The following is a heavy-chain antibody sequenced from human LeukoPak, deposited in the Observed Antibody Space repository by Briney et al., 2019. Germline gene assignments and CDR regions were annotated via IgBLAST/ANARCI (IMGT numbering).Heavy chain of an antibody. D-gene: IGHD5-18*01. J-gene: IGHJ3*02. Sequence: PSETLSLTCTVSGGSINNYYWSWIRQAPGKGLEWIGYIYDSGSTNYKPSLKSRVTISVHTFMNQISLKLTSVTAADTAVYYCARGTGYSDGYGPIDAFDIWGQGTLVTVSS. CDR3: ARGTGYSDGYGPIDAFDI. V-gene: IGHV4-59*01. CDR2: IYDSGST. CDR1: GGSINNYY.